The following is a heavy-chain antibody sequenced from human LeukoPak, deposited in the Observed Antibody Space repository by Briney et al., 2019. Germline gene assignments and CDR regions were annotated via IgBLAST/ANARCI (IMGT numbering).Heavy chain of an antibody. CDR1: GFTFSSYS. CDR2: ISSSSSYI. V-gene: IGHV3-21*01. CDR3: ARGQIFGVVITPSPYGMDV. Sequence: GGSLRLSCAASGFTFSSYSMNWVRQAPGKGLEWVSSISSSSSYIYYADSVKGRFTISRDNAKNSLYLQMNSLRAEDTAVYYCARGQIFGVVITPSPYGMDVWGQGTTVTVSS. J-gene: IGHJ6*02. D-gene: IGHD3-3*01.